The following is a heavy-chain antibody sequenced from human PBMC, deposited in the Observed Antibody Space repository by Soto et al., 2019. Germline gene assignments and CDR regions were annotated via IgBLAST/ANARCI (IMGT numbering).Heavy chain of an antibody. Sequence: HPGGSLRLSCAASGFTFSSYAMSWVRQAPGKGLEWVSAISCSGGSTYYADSVKGRFTISRDNSKNTLYLQMNSLRAEDTAVYYCAVLVDTGMRFDYWGQGTLVTVSS. CDR3: AVLVDTGMRFDY. V-gene: IGHV3-23*01. CDR1: GFTFSSYA. J-gene: IGHJ4*02. D-gene: IGHD5-18*01. CDR2: ISCSGGST.